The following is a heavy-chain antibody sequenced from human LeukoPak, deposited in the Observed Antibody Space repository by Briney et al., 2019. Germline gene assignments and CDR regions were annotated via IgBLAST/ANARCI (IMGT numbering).Heavy chain of an antibody. D-gene: IGHD3-3*01. CDR2: IYYSGST. CDR3: ARGTLEWLLRYYYYGMDV. Sequence: SQTLSLTCTVSGGSISSGDYYWSWIRQPPGTGLEWLGYIYYSGSTYYNPSLKSRVTISVDTTKNQFSLKLSSVTAADTAVYYCARGTLEWLLRYYYYGMDVWGQGTTVTVSS. V-gene: IGHV4-30-4*01. J-gene: IGHJ6*02. CDR1: GGSISSGDYY.